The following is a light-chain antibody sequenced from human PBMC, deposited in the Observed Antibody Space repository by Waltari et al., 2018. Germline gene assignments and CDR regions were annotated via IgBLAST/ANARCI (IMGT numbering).Light chain of an antibody. Sequence: DIQMTQSPSSLSASVGHKVTISCRASKGITAHLAWFQLKPGKAPKSLIYAASRLQSGVPSKFSGSGSGTDFTLTINSLQPEDFATYYCQQYWSYPITFAQGTRLEIE. CDR1: KGITAH. V-gene: IGKV1-16*02. J-gene: IGKJ5*01. CDR3: QQYWSYPIT. CDR2: AAS.